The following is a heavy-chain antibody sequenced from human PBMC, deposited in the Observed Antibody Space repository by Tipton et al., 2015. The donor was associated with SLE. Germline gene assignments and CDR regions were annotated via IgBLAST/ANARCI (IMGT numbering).Heavy chain of an antibody. CDR3: ARDRLHGWFDP. V-gene: IGHV4-59*12. Sequence: LRLSCTVSGGSISSYYWSWIRQPPGKGLEWIGYIYYSGSTNYNPSLKSRVTISVDTSKNQFSLKLRSVTAADTAVYYCARDRLHGWFDPWGQGTLVTVSS. D-gene: IGHD4-11*01. J-gene: IGHJ5*02. CDR2: IYYSGST. CDR1: GGSISSYY.